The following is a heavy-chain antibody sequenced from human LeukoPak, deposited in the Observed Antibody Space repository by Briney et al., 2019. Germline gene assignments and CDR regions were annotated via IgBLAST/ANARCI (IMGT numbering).Heavy chain of an antibody. CDR2: IYPDDSNT. J-gene: IGHJ5*02. D-gene: IGHD3-3*01. CDR1: GYSFTNYW. V-gene: IGHV5-51*01. CDR3: ARQSITIFGVPRGWFDP. Sequence: GESLKITCKGSGYSFTNYWIGWVRQMPGKGLEWMGIIYPDDSNTKYSPSFQGLVTISADKSISTAYLQWSSLKASDTAMYYCARQSITIFGVPRGWFDPWGQGTLVTVSS.